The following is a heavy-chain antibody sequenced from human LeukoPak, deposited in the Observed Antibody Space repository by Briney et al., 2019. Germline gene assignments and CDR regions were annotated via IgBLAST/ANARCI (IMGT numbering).Heavy chain of an antibody. Sequence: GASVKVSCKASGYTFTGYYMHWVRQAPGQGLEWMGWINPNSGGTNYAQKFQGRVTMTRDTSISTAYMELSRLRSDDTAVYYCARVGLDAPNNWILTRGWFDPWGQGTLVTVSS. D-gene: IGHD1-1*01. CDR2: INPNSGGT. V-gene: IGHV1-2*02. J-gene: IGHJ5*02. CDR1: GYTFTGYY. CDR3: ARVGLDAPNNWILTRGWFDP.